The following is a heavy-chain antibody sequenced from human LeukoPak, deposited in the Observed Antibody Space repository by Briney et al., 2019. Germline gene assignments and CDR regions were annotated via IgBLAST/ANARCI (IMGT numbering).Heavy chain of an antibody. CDR1: GFTFSDYW. Sequence: GGSLRLSCAASGFTFSDYWIHWVRQAPGKGLVWVSLIHSDGGTANYADFVKGRFTISRDNAKNTVYLQMSSLRVEDTAVYYCARDIYSIAEWGQGTLVTVSS. CDR3: ARDIYSIAE. V-gene: IGHV3-74*01. D-gene: IGHD1-26*01. J-gene: IGHJ4*02. CDR2: IHSDGGTA.